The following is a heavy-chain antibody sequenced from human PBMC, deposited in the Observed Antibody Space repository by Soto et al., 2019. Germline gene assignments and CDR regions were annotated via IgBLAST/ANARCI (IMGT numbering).Heavy chain of an antibody. CDR3: ARGYRYFDY. CDR1: GGSFSGYY. J-gene: IGHJ4*02. CDR2: INHSGST. V-gene: IGHV4-34*01. Sequence: QVQLQQWGAGLLKPSETLSLTCAVYGGSFSGYYWSWIRQPPGKGLEWIGEINHSGSTNYNPSLKRRVTISVDKSKNQFSLKLSSVTAADTAVYYCARGYRYFDYWGQGTLVTVSS. D-gene: IGHD4-4*01.